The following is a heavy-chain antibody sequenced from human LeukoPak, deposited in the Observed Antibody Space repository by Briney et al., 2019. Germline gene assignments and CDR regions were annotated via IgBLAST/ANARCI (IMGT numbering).Heavy chain of an antibody. V-gene: IGHV3-9*01. Sequence: GGSLRLSCAASGFTFDDYAMHWVRQAPGKGLEWVSGISWNSFTIGYADSVKGRFTISRDNAKNSLYLQMNSLRVEDTALYYCAKDIGRVDTASTYMDVWGKGTTVTISS. J-gene: IGHJ6*03. D-gene: IGHD5-18*01. CDR2: ISWNSFTI. CDR1: GFTFDDYA. CDR3: AKDIGRVDTASTYMDV.